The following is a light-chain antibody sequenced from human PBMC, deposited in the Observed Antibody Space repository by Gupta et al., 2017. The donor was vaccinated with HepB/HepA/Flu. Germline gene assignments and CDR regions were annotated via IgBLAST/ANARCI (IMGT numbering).Light chain of an antibody. CDR1: SSNVGSRT. V-gene: IGLV1-44*01. CDR2: NNY. J-gene: IGLJ2*01. Sequence: QSVLTQPPSASGTPGQTVSLSCFGSSSNVGSRTVNWYQHLPGTTPKLLIYNNYQRPSGVPDRFSGSKSGTSASLAINGLQSEDEADYYCATWDNSLNGVIFGGGTKLTVL. CDR3: ATWDNSLNGVI.